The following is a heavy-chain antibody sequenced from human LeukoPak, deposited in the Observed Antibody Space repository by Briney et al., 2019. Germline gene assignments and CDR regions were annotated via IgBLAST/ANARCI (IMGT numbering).Heavy chain of an antibody. Sequence: ASVKVSCKASGYTFTSYYMHWVRQATGQGLEWMGWMNPNSGNTGYAQKFQGRVTMTRNTSISTAYMELSSLRSEDTAVYYCARAPAGYYFDYWGQGTLVTVSS. CDR2: MNPNSGNT. D-gene: IGHD6-25*01. CDR3: ARAPAGYYFDY. CDR1: GYTFTSYY. V-gene: IGHV1-8*02. J-gene: IGHJ4*02.